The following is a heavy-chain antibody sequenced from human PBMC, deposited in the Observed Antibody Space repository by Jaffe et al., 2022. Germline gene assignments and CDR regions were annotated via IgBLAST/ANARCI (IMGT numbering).Heavy chain of an antibody. J-gene: IGHJ5*02. CDR3: ARVTPRDYARFDP. CDR2: IYHSGST. V-gene: IGHV4-38-2*01. CDR1: GYSISSGYY. D-gene: IGHD4-17*01. Sequence: QVQLQESGPGLVKPSETLSLTCAVSGYSISSGYYWGWIRQPPGKGLEWIGSIYHSGSTYYNPSLKSRVTISVDTSKNQFSLKLSSVTAADTAVYYCARVTPRDYARFDPWGQGTLVTVSS.